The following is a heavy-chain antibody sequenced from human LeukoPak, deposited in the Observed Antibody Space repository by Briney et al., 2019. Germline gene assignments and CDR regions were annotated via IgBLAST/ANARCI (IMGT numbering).Heavy chain of an antibody. CDR2: IYYSGST. CDR3: ARAVPWDYYYYMDV. D-gene: IGHD1-1*01. Sequence: SETLSLTCTVSGGSISSSSYYWGWIRQPPGKGLEWIGSIYYSGSTYHNPSLKSRVTISVDTSKNQFSLKLSSVTAADTAVYYCARAVPWDYYYYMDVWGKGTTVTVSS. J-gene: IGHJ6*03. CDR1: GGSISSSSYY. V-gene: IGHV4-39*07.